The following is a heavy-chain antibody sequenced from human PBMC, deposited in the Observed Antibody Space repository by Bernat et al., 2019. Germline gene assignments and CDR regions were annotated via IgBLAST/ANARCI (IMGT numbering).Heavy chain of an antibody. V-gene: IGHV3-33*01. J-gene: IGHJ4*02. Sequence: QVQLVESGGGVVQPGRSLRLSCAASGFTFSSYGMHWVRQAPGKGREWVAVIWYDGSNKYYADSVKGRLTISREDCKRTRYLRMSSLGAEETAVYGGARDKGAERRWGIFDDWGQGTVVTDSS. CDR1: GFTFSSYG. D-gene: IGHD1-1*01. CDR3: ARDKGAERRWGIFDD. CDR2: IWYDGSNK.